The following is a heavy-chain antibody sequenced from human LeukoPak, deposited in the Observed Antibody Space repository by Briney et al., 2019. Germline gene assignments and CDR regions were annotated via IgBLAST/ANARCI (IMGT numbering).Heavy chain of an antibody. CDR3: AGSYGSGSYYSRYYYFYMDV. J-gene: IGHJ6*03. D-gene: IGHD3-10*01. V-gene: IGHV4-4*09. CDR1: GGSISSYY. CDR2: IHTSGST. Sequence: SETLSLTCTVSGGSISSYYWSWIRQPPGKGLEYIGYIHTSGSTNYNSSLKSRVTISIDMSKDQFSLMLSSVTAADTAVYFCAGSYGSGSYYSRYYYFYMDVWGKGTTVTVSS.